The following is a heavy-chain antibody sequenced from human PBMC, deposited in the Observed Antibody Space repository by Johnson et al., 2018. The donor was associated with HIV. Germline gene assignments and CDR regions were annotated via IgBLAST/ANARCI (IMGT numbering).Heavy chain of an antibody. Sequence: EVQLVESGGGFVQPGGSLRLSCAASGFTFSSYAMSWVRQAPGKGLEWVSTIGTSGDTYYPGSVKGRFTISRENAKNSLYLQMNSLRAGDTAVYYCARGRKDIAAVDGLDNDGFDMWGQGTMVTVSS. D-gene: IGHD6-13*01. CDR3: ARGRKDIAAVDGLDNDGFDM. CDR2: IGTSGDT. V-gene: IGHV3-13*01. CDR1: GFTFSSYA. J-gene: IGHJ3*02.